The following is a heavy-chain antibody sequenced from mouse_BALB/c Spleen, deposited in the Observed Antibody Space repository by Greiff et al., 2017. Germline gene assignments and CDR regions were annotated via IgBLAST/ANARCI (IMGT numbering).Heavy chain of an antibody. Sequence: VQLQQSGPELVKPGASVKISCTASGYTFTDYNMHWVKQRHGKSLEWIGYIYPYNGGTGYNQKFKSKATLTGDNSSSTAYMELRSLTSEDSAVYYCAREGDWDVFFDYWGQGTTLTVSS. D-gene: IGHD4-1*01. CDR2: IYPYNGGT. V-gene: IGHV1S29*02. CDR1: GYTFTDYN. J-gene: IGHJ2*01. CDR3: AREGDWDVFFDY.